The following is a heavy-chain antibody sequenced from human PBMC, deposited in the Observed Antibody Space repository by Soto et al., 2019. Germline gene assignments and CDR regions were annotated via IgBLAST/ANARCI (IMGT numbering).Heavy chain of an antibody. CDR1: GYTFTSYA. V-gene: IGHV1-3*05. CDR3: AGVPGGMFVDY. J-gene: IGHJ4*02. D-gene: IGHD3-16*01. CDR2: INAGNGNT. Sequence: QVQLVQSGAEEKKPGASVKVSCKASGYTFTSYAMHWVRQAPGQRLEWMGWINAGNGNTKYSQKFQGRVTLTRDTSASTAYVELSSLRSEDTAVYYCAGVPGGMFVDYWGQGTLVTVSS.